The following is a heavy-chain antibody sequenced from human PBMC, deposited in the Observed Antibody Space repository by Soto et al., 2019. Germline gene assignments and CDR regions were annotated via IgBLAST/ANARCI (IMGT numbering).Heavy chain of an antibody. CDR3: ARDRTFDWLSRYGMDV. D-gene: IGHD3-9*01. V-gene: IGHV3-21*01. CDR2: ISSSSSYI. J-gene: IGHJ6*02. Sequence: PGGSLRLSCAASGFTFSSYSMNWVRQAPWKGLEWVSSISSSSSYIYYADSVKGRFTISRDNAKNSLYLQMNSLRAEDTAVYYCARDRTFDWLSRYGMDVWGQGTTVTVSS. CDR1: GFTFSSYS.